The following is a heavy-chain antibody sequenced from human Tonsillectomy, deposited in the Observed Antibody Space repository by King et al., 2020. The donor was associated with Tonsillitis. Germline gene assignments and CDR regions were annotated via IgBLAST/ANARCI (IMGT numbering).Heavy chain of an antibody. CDR1: GFTVSSNNF. J-gene: IGHJ4*02. V-gene: IGHV3-66*01. CDR2: IYSGGST. CDR3: AGGITTYGDYAAFDY. Sequence: VQLVESGGGLVQPGGSLRLSCAASGFTVSSNNFMNWVRQAPGKGLEWVSVIYSGGSTYYADSVKGRFTISRDNSKNTLYLQMNSLRAADTAVYYCAGGITTYGDYAAFDYWGQGTLVTVSS. D-gene: IGHD4-17*01.